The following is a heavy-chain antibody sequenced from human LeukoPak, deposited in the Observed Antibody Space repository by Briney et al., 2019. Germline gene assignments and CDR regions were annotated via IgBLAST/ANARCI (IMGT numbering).Heavy chain of an antibody. J-gene: IGHJ4*02. CDR3: ARHAMRQWLGKGTFDS. CDR1: GGSISDSSYY. Sequence: PSETLSLTCTVSGGSISDSSYYWGWIRQPPGKGLEWIGSIYYSETTYYNPSLKSRVTISVDTSKSQFSLKLSSVTAADTAVYYCARHAMRQWLGKGTFDSWGQGTLVTVSS. CDR2: IYYSETT. D-gene: IGHD6-19*01. V-gene: IGHV4-39*01.